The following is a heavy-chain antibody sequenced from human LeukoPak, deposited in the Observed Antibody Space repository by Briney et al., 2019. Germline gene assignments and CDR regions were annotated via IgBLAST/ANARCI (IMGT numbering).Heavy chain of an antibody. J-gene: IGHJ4*02. CDR2: ISSSSSHT. Sequence: GSLRLSCAASEFTFSDYYMNWIRQAPGKGLEWLSYISSSSSHTNYADSVKGRFTISRDNAKNSLYLQMNSLRAEDSAVYYCARGGGYYFDYWGQGTLVTVSS. V-gene: IGHV3-11*05. CDR3: ARGGGYYFDY. D-gene: IGHD6-13*01. CDR1: EFTFSDYY.